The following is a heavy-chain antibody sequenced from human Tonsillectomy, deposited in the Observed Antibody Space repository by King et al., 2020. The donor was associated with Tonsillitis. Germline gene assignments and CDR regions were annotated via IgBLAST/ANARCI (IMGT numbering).Heavy chain of an antibody. CDR2: IYWDDDK. CDR3: AHSGAGFILRYFDP. CDR1: GFSLSTSGVG. V-gene: IGHV2-5*02. J-gene: IGHJ5*02. D-gene: IGHD3-9*01. Sequence: ITLKESGPTLVKPTQTLTLTCTFSGFSLSTSGVGVGWIRQPPGKALEWLALIYWDDDKRYSPSLKNRLTITKDTSKNQVVLTMTNMDPVDTATYYCAHSGAGFILRYFDPWGQGTLVTVSS.